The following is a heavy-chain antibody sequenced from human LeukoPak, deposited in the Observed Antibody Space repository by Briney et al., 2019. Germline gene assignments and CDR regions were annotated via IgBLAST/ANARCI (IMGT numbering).Heavy chain of an antibody. CDR3: ARHHSSGPFDY. V-gene: IGHV4-39*01. CDR1: GGSISSGSYY. D-gene: IGHD6-19*01. Sequence: SETLSLTCNVSGGSISSGSYYWGWIRQPPGKGLEWIGSIYYSGSTYYNPSLKSRVTISVDTSKNQFSLKLSSVTAADTAVYYCARHHSSGPFDYWGQGTLVTVSS. J-gene: IGHJ4*02. CDR2: IYYSGST.